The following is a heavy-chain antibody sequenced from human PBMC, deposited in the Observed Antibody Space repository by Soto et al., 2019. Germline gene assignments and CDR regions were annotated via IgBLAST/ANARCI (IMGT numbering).Heavy chain of an antibody. J-gene: IGHJ5*02. Sequence: PSQTLSLTCAISGDSVSSNSAAWNWIRQSPSRGLEWLGRTYYRSKWYNDYAVSVKSRITINPDTSKNQFSLQLNSVTPEDTAVYYCAANWPTSYSVYSSSSGDDNWFDPWGQGTLVTVSS. CDR3: AANWPTSYSVYSSSSGDDNWFDP. CDR1: GDSVSSNSAA. CDR2: TYYRSKWYN. D-gene: IGHD6-6*01. V-gene: IGHV6-1*01.